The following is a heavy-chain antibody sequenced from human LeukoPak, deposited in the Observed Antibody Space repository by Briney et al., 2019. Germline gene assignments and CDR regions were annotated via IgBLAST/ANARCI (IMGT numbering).Heavy chain of an antibody. CDR1: GSTFSSYS. D-gene: IGHD3-9*01. CDR3: ARGVLRYFDWLYGRANDAFDI. Sequence: PGGSLRLSCAASGSTFSSYSMNWVRQAPGKGLEWVSYISSSSSTIYYVDSVKGRFTISRDNAKNSLYLQMNSLRAEDTAVYYCARGVLRYFDWLYGRANDAFDIWGQGTMVTVSS. CDR2: ISSSSSTI. J-gene: IGHJ3*02. V-gene: IGHV3-48*01.